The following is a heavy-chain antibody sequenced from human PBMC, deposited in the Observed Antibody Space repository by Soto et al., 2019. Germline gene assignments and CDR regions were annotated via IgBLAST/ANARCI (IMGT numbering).Heavy chain of an antibody. CDR2: IYHSGST. J-gene: IGHJ5*02. Sequence: SETLSLTCAVSGDSISRSYWWSWVRQFPGKGLEWIGEIYHSGSTYYNPSLKSRVTISVDTSKNQFSLKLSSVTAADTAVYYCARVFSDSSSFFDPWGQGTLVTVSS. D-gene: IGHD6-13*01. CDR1: GDSISRSYW. CDR3: ARVFSDSSSFFDP. V-gene: IGHV4-4*02.